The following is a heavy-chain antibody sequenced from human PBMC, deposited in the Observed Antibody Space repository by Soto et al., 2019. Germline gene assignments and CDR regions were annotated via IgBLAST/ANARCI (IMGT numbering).Heavy chain of an antibody. CDR3: ARGGGVGVAGSAAFDM. D-gene: IGHD3-3*01. CDR2: INPATGAA. V-gene: IGHV1-2*02. Sequence: QLHLVQSGAVVKKPGASVTVSCSASGYPVTAYYMHWVRQAPGRGLEWMGGINPATGAAKYTQTFQGRATKTRDTSTSTVFMELSGPTSEDTAVFYCARGGGVGVAGSAAFDMWGQGTLVTVSS. J-gene: IGHJ3*02. CDR1: GYPVTAYY.